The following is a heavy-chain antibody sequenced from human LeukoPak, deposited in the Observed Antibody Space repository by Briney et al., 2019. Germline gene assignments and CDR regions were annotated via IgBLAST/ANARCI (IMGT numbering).Heavy chain of an antibody. CDR1: GFTFSSYS. J-gene: IGHJ4*02. CDR3: ARVPYGDSYYFDY. D-gene: IGHD4-17*01. V-gene: IGHV3-21*01. CDR2: ISSSGSYI. Sequence: PGGSLRLSCAASGFTFSSYSMNWVRQAPGKGLEWVSSISSSGSYIYYADSVKGRFTISRDNAKNSLYLQMNSLRAEDTAVYYCARVPYGDSYYFDYWGQGTLVTVSS.